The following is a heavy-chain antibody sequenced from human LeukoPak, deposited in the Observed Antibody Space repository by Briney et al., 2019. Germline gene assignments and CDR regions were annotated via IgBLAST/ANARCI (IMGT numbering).Heavy chain of an antibody. D-gene: IGHD2-15*01. V-gene: IGHV4-39*07. CDR2: IYYSGST. CDR3: ARGDYCSGGSCYLAGPGNAFDI. J-gene: IGHJ3*02. Sequence: ASETLSLTCSVSGDSISTSSYYWGWIRQPPGKGLEWIGTIYYSGSTYYNPSLTSRVTISVDTSKNQFSLKLSSVTAADTAVYYCARGDYCSGGSCYLAGPGNAFDIWGQGTMVTVSS. CDR1: GDSISTSSYY.